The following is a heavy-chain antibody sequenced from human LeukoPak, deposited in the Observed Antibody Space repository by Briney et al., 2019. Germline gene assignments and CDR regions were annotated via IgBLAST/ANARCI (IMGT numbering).Heavy chain of an antibody. CDR3: ARDGWGPNLLGPYGSGSYYKEFDP. CDR1: GYTFTSIG. Sequence: GASVKVSCKASGYTFTSIGISWVRQAPGQGLEWMGWISPNSGGTNYAQKFQGRVTMTRDTSISTAYMELSRLRSDDTAVYYCARDGWGPNLLGPYGSGSYYKEFDPWGQGTLVTVSS. D-gene: IGHD3-10*01. CDR2: ISPNSGGT. V-gene: IGHV1-2*02. J-gene: IGHJ5*02.